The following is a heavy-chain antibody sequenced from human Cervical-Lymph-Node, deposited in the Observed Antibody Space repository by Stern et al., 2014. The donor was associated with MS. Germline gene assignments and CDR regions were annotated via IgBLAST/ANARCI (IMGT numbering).Heavy chain of an antibody. D-gene: IGHD3-9*01. V-gene: IGHV2-5*02. J-gene: IGHJ4*02. CDR1: GFSLTTSGVA. Sequence: QVTLKESGPTLVKPTQTLTLTCTFSGFSLTTSGVAVGWLRQPPGKALEWLAGLLWGDDVRLSPLLHTRLTVTKDTSKNQVVLKMTNMDPMETGTYYCAHAASTRDWSWYKTGRRYFDYWGQGTLVTVSS. CDR3: AHAASTRDWSWYKTGRRYFDY. CDR2: LLWGDDV.